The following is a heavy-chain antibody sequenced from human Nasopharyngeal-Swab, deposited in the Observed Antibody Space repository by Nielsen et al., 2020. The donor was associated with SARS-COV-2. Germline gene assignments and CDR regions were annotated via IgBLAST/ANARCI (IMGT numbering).Heavy chain of an antibody. Sequence: SVKVSCKASAGTYSSYAVSWVRQAPGQGLEWMGGIIPIFGTANYAQKFQGRVTITADESTSTAFMELSSLRSEDTAVYYCAGWITMIRGATFDIWGQGTMVTVSS. J-gene: IGHJ3*02. CDR3: AGWITMIRGATFDI. V-gene: IGHV1-69*13. CDR1: AGTYSSYA. CDR2: IIPIFGTA. D-gene: IGHD3-10*01.